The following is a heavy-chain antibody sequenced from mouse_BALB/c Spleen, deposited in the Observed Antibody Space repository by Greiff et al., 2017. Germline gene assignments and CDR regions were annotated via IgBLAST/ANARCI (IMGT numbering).Heavy chain of an antibody. CDR3: VGSMITTPY. Sequence: VQLQESGPGLVAPSQSLSITCTVSGFSLTSYDISWIRQPPGKGLEWLGVIWTGGGTNYNSAFMSRLGISKDNSKSQVFLKMNSLQTDDTAIYYCVGSMITTPYWGQGTLVTVSA. CDR2: IWTGGGT. D-gene: IGHD2-4*01. V-gene: IGHV2-9-2*01. CDR1: GFSLTSYD. J-gene: IGHJ3*01.